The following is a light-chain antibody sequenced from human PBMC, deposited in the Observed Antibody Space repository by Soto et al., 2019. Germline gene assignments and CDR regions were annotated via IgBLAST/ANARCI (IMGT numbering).Light chain of an antibody. J-gene: IGLJ7*01. CDR2: DVS. V-gene: IGLV2-14*03. CDR1: SSDVGRYNY. CDR3: SSYTSSSTAV. Sequence: QSALTQPASVSGSPGQSITISCTGTSSDVGRYNYVSWYQQHPGKAPKLMIYDVSNRPSGVSNRFSGSKSGNTASLTISGLQDEDEADYYCSSYTSSSTAVFGGGTQLTVL.